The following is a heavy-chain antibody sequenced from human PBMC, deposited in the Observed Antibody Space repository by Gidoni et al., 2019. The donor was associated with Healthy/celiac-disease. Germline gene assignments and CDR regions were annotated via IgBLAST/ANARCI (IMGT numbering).Heavy chain of an antibody. CDR3: AGTVVVSDDY. V-gene: IGHV3-23*01. CDR2: ISGSGGST. D-gene: IGHD3-22*01. Sequence: EVQLLESGGGLVQPGGSLRLSCAASGFTFSSYAMRWVRQAPGKGLEWVSAISGSGGSTYYADSVKGRFTISRDNSKNTLYLQMNSRRAEDTAVYYCAGTVVVSDDYWGQGTLVTVSS. CDR1: GFTFSSYA. J-gene: IGHJ4*02.